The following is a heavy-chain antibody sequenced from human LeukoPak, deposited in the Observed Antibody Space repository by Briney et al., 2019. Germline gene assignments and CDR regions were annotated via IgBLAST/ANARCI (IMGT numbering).Heavy chain of an antibody. CDR3: AKEGSIAVFWSGYDF. V-gene: IGHV3-23*01. J-gene: IGHJ4*02. CDR1: GFTFSSYA. Sequence: GGSLRLSCAASGFTFSSYAMSWVRQAPGKGLEWVSGISGRGDRTHYADSVKGRFTISRDISNNTLYLQMNSLRAEDTAVYYCAKEGSIAVFWSGYDFWGQGTLVTVSS. CDR2: ISGRGDRT. D-gene: IGHD3-3*01.